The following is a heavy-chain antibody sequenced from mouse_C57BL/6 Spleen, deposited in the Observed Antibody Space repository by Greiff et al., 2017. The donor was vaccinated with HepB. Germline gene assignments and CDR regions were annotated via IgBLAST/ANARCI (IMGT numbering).Heavy chain of an antibody. D-gene: IGHD1-1*01. J-gene: IGHJ2*01. CDR2: ISSGGDYI. CDR3: TRGDYGSPYFDY. V-gene: IGHV5-9-1*02. CDR1: GFTFSSYA. Sequence: EVKVVESGERLVKPGGSLKLSCAASGFTFSSYAMSWVRQTPEKRLEWVAYISSGGDYIYYADTVKGRFTISRDNARNTLYLQMSSLKSEDTARYYCTRGDYGSPYFDYWGQGTTLTVSS.